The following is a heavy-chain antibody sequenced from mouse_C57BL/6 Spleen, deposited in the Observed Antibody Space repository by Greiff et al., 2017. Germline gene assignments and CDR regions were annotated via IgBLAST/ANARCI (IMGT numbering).Heavy chain of an antibody. CDR2: ISSGGSYT. V-gene: IGHV5-6*01. Sequence: EVMLVESGGDLVKPGGSLKLSCAASGFTFSSYGMSWVRQTPDKRLEWVATISSGGSYTYYPDSVKGRFTISRDNAKNTLYLQMSSLKSEDTAMYYCARHMVTTSGFAYWRQGTLVTVSA. J-gene: IGHJ3*01. D-gene: IGHD2-2*01. CDR3: ARHMVTTSGFAY. CDR1: GFTFSSYG.